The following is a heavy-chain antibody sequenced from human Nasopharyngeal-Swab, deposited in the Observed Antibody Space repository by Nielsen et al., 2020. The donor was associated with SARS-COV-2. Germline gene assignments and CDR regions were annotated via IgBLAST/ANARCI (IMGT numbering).Heavy chain of an antibody. CDR3: ARDGLDYDFWSTYFMDV. CDR1: GFTVSSNY. J-gene: IGHJ6*02. V-gene: IGHV3-53*01. Sequence: GESLKISCAASGFTVSSNYMSWVRQAPGQGLEWVSVIYSGGSTYYADSVKGRFTISRHNSKNTLYLQMNSLRAEDTAVYYCARDGLDYDFWSTYFMDVWGQGTTVTASS. D-gene: IGHD3-3*01. CDR2: IYSGGST.